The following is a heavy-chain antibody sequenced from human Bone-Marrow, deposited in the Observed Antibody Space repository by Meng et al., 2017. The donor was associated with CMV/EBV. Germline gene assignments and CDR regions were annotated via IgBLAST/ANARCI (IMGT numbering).Heavy chain of an antibody. D-gene: IGHD1-14*01. CDR1: GGSISGSSC. Sequence: CAVFGGSISGSSCCPWVRQPPGKGLEWIGEISHSGSTTYTPSLKSRVTISVDKSKNQFSLKVSSVTAADTAVYYCARNHGKSDFDYWGQGTLVTVSS. CDR3: ARNHGKSDFDY. J-gene: IGHJ4*02. CDR2: ISHSGST. V-gene: IGHV4-4*02.